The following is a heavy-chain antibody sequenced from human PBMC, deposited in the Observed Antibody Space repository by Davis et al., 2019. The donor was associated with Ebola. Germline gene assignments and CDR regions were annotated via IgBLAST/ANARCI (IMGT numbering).Heavy chain of an antibody. CDR2: MNPNSGNT. CDR3: ARANWATVGTRWFDP. D-gene: IGHD6-13*01. Sequence: AASVKVSCKASGYTFTSYDINWVRQATGQGFEWMGWMNPNSGNTGYAQKFQGRVTMTRDTSTSTAYMELSSLRSEDTAVYYCARANWATVGTRWFDPWCQGTLVTVSS. CDR1: GYTFTSYD. J-gene: IGHJ5*02. V-gene: IGHV1-8*01.